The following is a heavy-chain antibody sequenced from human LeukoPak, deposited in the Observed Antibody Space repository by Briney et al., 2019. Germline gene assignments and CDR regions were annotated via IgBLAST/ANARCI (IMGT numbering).Heavy chain of an antibody. CDR3: ARARDSSWDY. J-gene: IGHJ4*02. CDR1: GFTVSSNY. Sequence: GGSLRLSCAASGFTVSSNYMSWVRQAPGKGLEWVANIKDDGSEKYYVDSVKGRFTISRDDAKSSLYLQMNSLRAEDTAVYYCARARDSSWDYWGQGTLVTVSS. D-gene: IGHD6-13*01. CDR2: IKDDGSEK. V-gene: IGHV3-7*03.